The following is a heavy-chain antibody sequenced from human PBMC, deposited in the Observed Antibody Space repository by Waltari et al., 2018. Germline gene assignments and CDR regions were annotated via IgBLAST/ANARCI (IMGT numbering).Heavy chain of an antibody. CDR2: VNRTDDGT. D-gene: IGHD6-13*01. Sequence: QVQLVQSGAEVKKPGASVKVSCTASGYPFTGYYMHWVRQAPGQGREWMGRVNRTDDGTLYDRNIQCRVTMTRDTSISTAYMELSRLRSYDTAVYYCARASDSSSWYSLDYWGQGTLVTVSS. CDR3: ARASDSSSWYSLDY. V-gene: IGHV1-2*06. J-gene: IGHJ4*02. CDR1: GYPFTGYY.